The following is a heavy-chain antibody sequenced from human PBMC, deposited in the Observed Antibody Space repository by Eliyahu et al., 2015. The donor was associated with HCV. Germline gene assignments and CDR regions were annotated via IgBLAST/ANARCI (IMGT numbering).Heavy chain of an antibody. D-gene: IGHD5-24*01. Sequence: VVQPGRSLRLSCAASGCTFSSYAMHWVRQAPGKGLEWVAVIXDDGSXXYYADXVKGRFTISRDNSKNTLYLQMNSLRGEDTAVYYCAKDAPGIKRWLWYFDLWGRGTLVTVSS. CDR2: IXDDGSXX. V-gene: IGHV3-30-3*01. CDR3: AKDAPGIKRWLWYFDL. J-gene: IGHJ2*01. CDR1: GCTFSSYA.